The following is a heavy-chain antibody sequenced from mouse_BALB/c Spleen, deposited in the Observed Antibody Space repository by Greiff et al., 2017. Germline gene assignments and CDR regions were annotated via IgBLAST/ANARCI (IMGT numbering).Heavy chain of an antibody. V-gene: IGHV10-1*02. J-gene: IGHJ3*01. CDR3: VCDWFAY. Sequence: VKLVESGGGLVQPKGSLKLSCAASGFTFNTYAMNWVRQAPGKGLEWVARIRSKSNNYATYYADSVKDRFTISRDDSQSMLYLQMNNLKTEDTAMYYCVCDWFAYWGQGTLVTVSA. CDR1: GFTFNTYA. CDR2: IRSKSNNYAT.